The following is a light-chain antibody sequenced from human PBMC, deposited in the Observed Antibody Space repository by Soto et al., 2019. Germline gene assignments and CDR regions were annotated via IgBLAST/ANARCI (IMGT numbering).Light chain of an antibody. V-gene: IGKV3-15*01. J-gene: IGKJ1*01. CDR3: QEYNTWPWT. CDR2: GAS. CDR1: QSVNNN. Sequence: ETLMTQSPATLSVSPGDRATLSCRASQSVNNNLAWYQQKLGQAPRVLIYGASTRATGIPARFTGSGSGTEFILTITSLQSEDSAVYYCQEYNTWPWTFGQGTKVEFK.